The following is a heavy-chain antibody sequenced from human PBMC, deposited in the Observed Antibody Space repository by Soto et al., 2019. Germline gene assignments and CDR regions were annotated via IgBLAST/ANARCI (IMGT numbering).Heavy chain of an antibody. J-gene: IGHJ1*01. V-gene: IGHV4-34*01. D-gene: IGHD2-8*01. Sequence: SETLSLTCAAYGGSFSGSFSGHFYIWIRQPPGKGLEWIGEIDQSGGTNYSPSLKSRVTLSEDTSKNQFSLKLTSVTAADTAVYYCARGYCTKDECFHYWGPGNPVTVS. CDR3: ARGYCTKDECFHY. CDR1: GGSFSGSFSGHF. CDR2: IDQSGGT.